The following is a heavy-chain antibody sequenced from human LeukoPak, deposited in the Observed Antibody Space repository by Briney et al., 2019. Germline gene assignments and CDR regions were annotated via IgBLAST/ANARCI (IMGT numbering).Heavy chain of an antibody. D-gene: IGHD3-10*01. Sequence: GGSLRLSCAASGFSFSQFAMQWVRQAPGKGLEWVALIWFDGSNQRYKDSVKGRFTISRDNAKNTLYVQMNSLRAEDTAVYYCSTGSGHAFDIWGRGTMVTVSS. V-gene: IGHV3-33*03. CDR2: IWFDGSNQ. CDR1: GFSFSQFA. CDR3: STGSGHAFDI. J-gene: IGHJ3*02.